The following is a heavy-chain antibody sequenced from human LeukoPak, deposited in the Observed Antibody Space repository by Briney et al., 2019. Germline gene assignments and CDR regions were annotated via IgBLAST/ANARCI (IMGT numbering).Heavy chain of an antibody. D-gene: IGHD2-21*02. V-gene: IGHV3-53*01. Sequence: GGSLRLSCAAPGFTVSSNYMTWARQAPGKGLDWVSVIYRGGSTYYADSVKGRFTISRDNSKNTLYLQMNSLRAEDTAVYYCARGDPDAFDIWGQGTMVTVSS. CDR3: ARGDPDAFDI. J-gene: IGHJ3*02. CDR1: GFTVSSNY. CDR2: IYRGGST.